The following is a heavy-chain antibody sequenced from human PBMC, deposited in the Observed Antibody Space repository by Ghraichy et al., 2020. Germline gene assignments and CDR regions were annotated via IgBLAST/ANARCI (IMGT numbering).Heavy chain of an antibody. CDR2: INPSGGTT. J-gene: IGHJ4*02. D-gene: IGHD6-13*01. Sequence: ASVKVSCKASGYTFTSYYIHWVRQAPGQGLEWLGIINPSGGTTSYAQKFQGRVTMTRDTSTSTVYMELTSLRSEDTAVYYCARVGGSRDFDYWGQGTLVTVSS. V-gene: IGHV1-46*01. CDR3: ARVGGSRDFDY. CDR1: GYTFTSYY.